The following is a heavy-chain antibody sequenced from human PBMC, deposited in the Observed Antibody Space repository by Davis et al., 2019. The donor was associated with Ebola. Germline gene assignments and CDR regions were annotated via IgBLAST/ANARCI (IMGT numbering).Heavy chain of an antibody. J-gene: IGHJ5*02. CDR1: GGSVSSGSYY. CDR3: ARGGNQLLWYNWFDP. CDR2: IYYSGST. V-gene: IGHV4-61*01. D-gene: IGHD2-2*01. Sequence: PSETLSLTCTVSGGSVSSGSYYWSWIRQPPGKGLEWIGYIYYSGSTNYNPSLKSRVTISVDTSKNQFSLKLSSVTAADTAVYYCARGGNQLLWYNWFDPWGQGTLVTVSS.